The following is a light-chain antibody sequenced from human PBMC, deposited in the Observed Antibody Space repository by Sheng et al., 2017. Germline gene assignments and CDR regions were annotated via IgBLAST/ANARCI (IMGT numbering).Light chain of an antibody. Sequence: EIVLTQSPGTLSLSPGERATLSCRASQSVSSNLAWYQQKPGQAPRLLIYAASTRATGIPARFSGSGSGTEFTLTISSLQSEDFAVYYCQQYNNWPKTFGQGTKLEI. CDR2: AAS. CDR3: QQYNNWPKT. CDR1: QSVSSN. J-gene: IGKJ2*01. V-gene: IGKV3-15*01.